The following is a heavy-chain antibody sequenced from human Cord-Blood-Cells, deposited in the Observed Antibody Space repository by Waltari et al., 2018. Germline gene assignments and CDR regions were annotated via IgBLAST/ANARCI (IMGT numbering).Heavy chain of an antibody. V-gene: IGHV3-53*04. Sequence: EVQLVESGGGLVQPGGSLRLSCAASGFTVSSTYMSWVRQAPGKGLELVSVIYSGGRTYYADSVKGRFTISRHNSKNTLYLQMNSLRAEDTAVYYCARAGGGKGFDPWGQGTLVTVSS. J-gene: IGHJ5*02. D-gene: IGHD2-15*01. CDR1: GFTVSSTY. CDR3: ARAGGGKGFDP. CDR2: IYSGGRT.